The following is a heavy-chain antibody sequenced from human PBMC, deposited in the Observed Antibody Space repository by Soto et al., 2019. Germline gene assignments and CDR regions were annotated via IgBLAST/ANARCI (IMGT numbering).Heavy chain of an antibody. D-gene: IGHD2-2*01. CDR3: ARPSNCSSTSYYWGDDAFDI. CDR2: IIPILGIA. V-gene: IGHV1-69*02. J-gene: IGHJ3*02. CDR1: GGTFGSYT. Sequence: ASVKVSCKASGGTFGSYTISWVRQAPGQGLEWMGRIIPILGIANYAQKFQGRVTITADKSTSTAYMELSSLRSEDTAVYYCARPSNCSSTSYYWGDDAFDIWGQGTMVTVSS.